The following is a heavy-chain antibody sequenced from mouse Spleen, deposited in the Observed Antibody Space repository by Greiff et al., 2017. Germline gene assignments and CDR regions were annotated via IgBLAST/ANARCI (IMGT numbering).Heavy chain of an antibody. Sequence: VMLVESGPGLVQPSQSLSITCTVSGFSLTSYGVHWVRQSPGKGLEWLGVIWSGGSTDYNAAFISRLSISKDNSKSQVFFKMNSLQADDTAIYYCARNSNYSPAWFAYWGQGTLVTVSA. V-gene: IGHV2-2*01. CDR1: GFSLTSYG. CDR3: ARNSNYSPAWFAY. CDR2: IWSGGST. J-gene: IGHJ3*01. D-gene: IGHD2-12*01.